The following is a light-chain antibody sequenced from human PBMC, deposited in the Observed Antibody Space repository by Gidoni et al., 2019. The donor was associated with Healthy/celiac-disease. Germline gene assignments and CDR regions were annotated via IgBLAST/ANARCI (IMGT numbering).Light chain of an antibody. J-gene: IGKJ1*01. V-gene: IGKV1-39*01. CDR3: QQSYSTPPWT. CDR1: QSISSY. CDR2: AAS. Sequence: DIQMTHSPSSLSASVGDRVTITCRTSQSISSYLNWYQQKPGKAPKHLIYAASSLQSGVPSRFSGSGSGTDFTLTISSLQPEDFATYYCQQSYSTPPWTFGQGTKVEIK.